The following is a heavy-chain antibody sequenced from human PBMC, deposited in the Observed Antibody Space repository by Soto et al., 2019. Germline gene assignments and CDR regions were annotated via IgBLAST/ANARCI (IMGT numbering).Heavy chain of an antibody. Sequence: ASVKVSCKASGYTFTGYYMHWVRQAPGQGLEWMGWINPNSGGTNYAQKFQGWVTMTRDTSISTAYMELSRLRSDGTAVYYCARDLGAVAGLDYWGQGTLVTVSS. CDR3: ARDLGAVAGLDY. V-gene: IGHV1-2*04. J-gene: IGHJ4*02. CDR1: GYTFTGYY. D-gene: IGHD6-19*01. CDR2: INPNSGGT.